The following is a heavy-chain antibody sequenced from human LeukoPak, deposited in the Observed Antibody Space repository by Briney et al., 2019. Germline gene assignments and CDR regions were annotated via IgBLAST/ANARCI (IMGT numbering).Heavy chain of an antibody. CDR2: IYPGDSDT. CDR3: ARPLRYCSSTSCTTGGFDP. D-gene: IGHD2-2*01. V-gene: IGHV5-51*01. J-gene: IGHJ5*02. CDR1: GYSFTSYW. Sequence: GESLKISCKGSGYSFTSYWIGWVRQMPGKGLEWMGIIYPGDSDTRYSPSFQGRVTISADKSISTAYLQWSSLKASDTAMYYCARPLRYCSSTSCTTGGFDPWGQGTQVTVSS.